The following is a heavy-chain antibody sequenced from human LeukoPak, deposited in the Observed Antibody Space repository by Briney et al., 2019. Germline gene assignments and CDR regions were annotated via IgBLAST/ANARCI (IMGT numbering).Heavy chain of an antibody. CDR3: ARSLGFAPPFDY. CDR2: IIPIFGTA. D-gene: IGHD3-3*01. CDR1: GGTFSSYA. V-gene: IGHV1-69*13. J-gene: IGHJ4*02. Sequence: SVKVSCKASGGTFSSYAISWVRQAPGQGLEWMGGIIPIFGTANYAQKFQGRVTITADESTSTAYMELSSLRSEDTAVYYCARSLGFAPPFDYWGQGTRVTVSS.